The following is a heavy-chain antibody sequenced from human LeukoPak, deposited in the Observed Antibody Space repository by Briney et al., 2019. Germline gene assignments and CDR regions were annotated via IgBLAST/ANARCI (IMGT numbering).Heavy chain of an antibody. CDR1: GGSISSSSYS. CDR3: ARQGNGYGDNDY. J-gene: IGHJ4*02. V-gene: IGHV4-39*01. Sequence: SETLSLTCTVSGGSISSSSYSWGWIRQPPGKGLEWIGSIYYSGSTYYNPSLKSRVTISVDTSKNQFSLKLSSVTAADTAVYYCARQGNGYGDNDYWGQGTLVTVSS. D-gene: IGHD4-17*01. CDR2: IYYSGST.